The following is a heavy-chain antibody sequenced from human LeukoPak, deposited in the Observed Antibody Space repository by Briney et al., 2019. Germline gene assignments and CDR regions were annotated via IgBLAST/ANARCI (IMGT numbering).Heavy chain of an antibody. CDR2: IYYSGST. Sequence: PSETLSLTCTVSGGSISSYYWSWIRQPPGKGLEWIGYIYYSGSTNYNPSLKSRVTISVDTSKNQFSLKLSSVTAAGTAVYYCARDIADSGSPGGDYWGQGALVTVSS. V-gene: IGHV4-59*12. D-gene: IGHD1-26*01. CDR3: ARDIADSGSPGGDY. CDR1: GGSISSYY. J-gene: IGHJ4*02.